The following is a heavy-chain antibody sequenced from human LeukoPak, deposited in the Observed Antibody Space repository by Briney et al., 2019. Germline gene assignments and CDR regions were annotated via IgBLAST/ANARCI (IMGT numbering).Heavy chain of an antibody. Sequence: GWALRLSSAPSVFTFSNALMSWLRPAPGEGLEGVGRIKSKTDGGTADYAAPVKGRFTISRDDSKNTLYLQMNSLKTEDTAVYYCTTKQWLVRRDYWGQGTLVTVSS. CDR3: TTKQWLVRRDY. CDR2: IKSKTDGGTA. V-gene: IGHV3-15*01. J-gene: IGHJ4*02. D-gene: IGHD6-19*01. CDR1: VFTFSNAL.